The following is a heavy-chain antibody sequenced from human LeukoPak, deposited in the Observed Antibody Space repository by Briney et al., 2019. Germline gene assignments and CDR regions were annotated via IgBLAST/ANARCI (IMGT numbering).Heavy chain of an antibody. CDR3: ATMHCSDGSCYSGGWYYFDY. V-gene: IGHV3-11*03. J-gene: IGHJ4*02. Sequence: GGSLRLSCAASGFTFSDSYMSWIPQAPGKGLEWVSYISSSGAYTNYADSVKGRFTISRDNAKNSLYLQMNSLRAEDTALYYCATMHCSDGSCYSGGWYYFDYWGQGTLVTVSS. D-gene: IGHD2-15*01. CDR1: GFTFSDSY. CDR2: ISSSGAYT.